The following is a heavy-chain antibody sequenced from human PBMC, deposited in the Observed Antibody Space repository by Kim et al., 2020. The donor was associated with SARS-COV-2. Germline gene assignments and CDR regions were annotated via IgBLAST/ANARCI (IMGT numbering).Heavy chain of an antibody. V-gene: IGHV1-58*01. J-gene: IGHJ4*02. CDR1: GFTFTSSA. CDR2: IVVGSGNT. Sequence: SVKVSCKASGFTFTSSAVQWARQARGQRLEWIGWIVVGSGNTNYAQKFQERVTITRDMSTSTAYMELSSLRSEDTAVYYFAADRGDGYNWPLGYWGQGTLVTVSS. D-gene: IGHD5-12*01. CDR3: AADRGDGYNWPLGY.